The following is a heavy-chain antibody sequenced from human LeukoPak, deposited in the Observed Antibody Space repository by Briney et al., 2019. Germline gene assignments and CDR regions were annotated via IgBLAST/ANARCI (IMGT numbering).Heavy chain of an antibody. J-gene: IGHJ4*02. V-gene: IGHV3-23*01. CDR3: ATYKASSWYRFAY. D-gene: IGHD6-13*01. CDR2: ISNSDFST. CDR1: GLTFSLYA. Sequence: GGSLRLSCAASGLTFSLYAMSWVSQAPGKGLEWVSSISNSDFSTYYADSVKGRFTISRDNSKDTLYLQMNSLRAEDTAVYYCATYKASSWYRFAYWGQGTLVTVSS.